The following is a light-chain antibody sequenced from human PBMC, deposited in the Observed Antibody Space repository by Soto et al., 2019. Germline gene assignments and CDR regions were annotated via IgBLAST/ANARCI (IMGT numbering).Light chain of an antibody. Sequence: QSALTQPPSASGSPGQSVTISCSGTSSDVGRYNFVSWYQQYPGKAPKLMIYEVTKRPSGVPDRFSGSKSGNTASLTVSGLQAEDEADYYCSSYTGSNNLVFGGGTKLTV. CDR2: EVT. CDR1: SSDVGRYNF. CDR3: SSYTGSNNLV. J-gene: IGLJ2*01. V-gene: IGLV2-8*01.